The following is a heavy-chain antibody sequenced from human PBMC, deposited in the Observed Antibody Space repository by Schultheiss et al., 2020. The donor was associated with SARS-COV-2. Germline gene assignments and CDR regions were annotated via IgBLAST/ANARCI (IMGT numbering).Heavy chain of an antibody. D-gene: IGHD6-19*01. CDR1: GGSISSYY. J-gene: IGHJ3*02. CDR2: IYHSGST. V-gene: IGHV4-38-2*02. CDR3: ARDDSSGWYAFDI. Sequence: SETLSLTCTVSGGSISSYYWGWIRQPPGKGLEWIGSIYHSGSTYYNPSLKSRVTISVDTSKNQFSLKLSSVTAADTAVYYCARDDSSGWYAFDIWGQGTMVTVSS.